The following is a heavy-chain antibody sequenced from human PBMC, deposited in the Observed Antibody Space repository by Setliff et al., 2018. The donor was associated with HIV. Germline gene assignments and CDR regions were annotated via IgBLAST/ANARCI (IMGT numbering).Heavy chain of an antibody. Sequence: ASVKVSCKVSTFTFTDYILYWVRQAPGQTLGWMGQIYPKNGETVYAEKFYGRLTITADTSAYTTYLELTSLRSDDTAVYYCATLWLLYYDFWGQGTLVTVSS. CDR2: IYPKNGET. CDR3: ATLWLLYYDF. D-gene: IGHD3-10*01. CDR1: TFTFTDYI. V-gene: IGHV1-69-2*01. J-gene: IGHJ4*02.